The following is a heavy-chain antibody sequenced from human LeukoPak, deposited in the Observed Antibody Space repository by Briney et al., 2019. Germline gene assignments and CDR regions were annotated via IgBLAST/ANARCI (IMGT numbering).Heavy chain of an antibody. Sequence: GGSLRLSCAASGFTFSNYWMHWVRQVPGKGLVWVSHINSDGSWTSYADSVKGRFTISKDNAKNTVYLLMNNLRAEDTAVYYCVSFYETYWGRGTLVTVSS. CDR1: GFTFSNYW. CDR3: VSFYETY. J-gene: IGHJ4*02. V-gene: IGHV3-74*01. CDR2: INSDGSWT. D-gene: IGHD2/OR15-2a*01.